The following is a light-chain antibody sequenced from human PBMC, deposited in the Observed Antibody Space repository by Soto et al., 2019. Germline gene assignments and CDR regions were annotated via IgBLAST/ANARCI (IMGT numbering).Light chain of an antibody. Sequence: EIVLTQSPDTLSLSPGERATLSCRASQSVASNQLAWYQHKSGQAPRLLIHGVFTRANGIPDRFSGSGSGTDFTLPISRLEPEDFALYYCQQYGGSPQTFGQGTKVEIK. CDR2: GVF. CDR3: QQYGGSPQT. J-gene: IGKJ1*01. V-gene: IGKV3-20*01. CDR1: QSVASNQ.